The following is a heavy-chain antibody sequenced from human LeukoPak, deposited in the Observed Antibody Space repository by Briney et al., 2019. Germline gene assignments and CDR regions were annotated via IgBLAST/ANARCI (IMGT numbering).Heavy chain of an antibody. CDR1: GYTFTGYY. CDR2: INPNSGGT. CDR3: ATVWGWYYYDSSGSPGYYFDY. J-gene: IGHJ4*02. D-gene: IGHD3-22*01. V-gene: IGHV1-2*02. Sequence: ASVKVSCKASGYTFTGYYMHWVRQAPGQGLEWMGWINPNSGGTNYAQKFQGRVTMTEDTSTDTAYMELSSLRSEDTAVYYCATVWGWYYYDSSGSPGYYFDYWGQGTLVTVSS.